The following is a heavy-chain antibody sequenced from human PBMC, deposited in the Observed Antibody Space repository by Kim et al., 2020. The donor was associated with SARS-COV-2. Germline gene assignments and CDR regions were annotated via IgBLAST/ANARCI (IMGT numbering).Heavy chain of an antibody. Sequence: VKGRFTISSDNSKNTLYLQMNSLRAEETAVYYCAKDRYCGSGSYYLGFGYWGQGTLVTVSS. CDR3: AKDRYCGSGSYYLGFGY. D-gene: IGHD3-10*01. V-gene: IGHV3-30*02. J-gene: IGHJ4*02.